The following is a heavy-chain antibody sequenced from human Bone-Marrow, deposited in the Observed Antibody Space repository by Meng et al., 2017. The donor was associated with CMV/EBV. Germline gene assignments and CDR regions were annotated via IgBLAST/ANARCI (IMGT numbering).Heavy chain of an antibody. D-gene: IGHD2-2*02. CDR3: ARGGSLGCSSISCYTGNWFDP. CDR1: GVSFSSGDYY. CDR2: IYHSGST. J-gene: IGHJ5*02. Sequence: LRLSCTVSGVSFSSGDYYWNWIRQHPGKGLEWIGNIYHSGSTDYHPSHRSRLTISIDTSKNQFSLKLRSVTAADTAVYYCARGGSLGCSSISCYTGNWFDPWGQGTLVTVSS. V-gene: IGHV4-31*03.